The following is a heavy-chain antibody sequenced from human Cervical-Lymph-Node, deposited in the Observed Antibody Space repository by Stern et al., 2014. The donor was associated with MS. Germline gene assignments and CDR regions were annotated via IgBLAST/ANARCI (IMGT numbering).Heavy chain of an antibody. D-gene: IGHD6-19*01. J-gene: IGHJ3*02. CDR3: ARSHSKWLVHDAFDI. V-gene: IGHV3-11*01. CDR1: GFTFSDYY. CDR2: ISSSGISI. Sequence: QVQLVQSGGGLVKPGGSLRLSCAASGFTFSDYYMSWIRQAPGKGLEWVSSISSSGISIYYADSVKGRFTISRDNAKNSLYLQMNSLRAEDTAVYYCARSHSKWLVHDAFDIWGQGTMVSVSS.